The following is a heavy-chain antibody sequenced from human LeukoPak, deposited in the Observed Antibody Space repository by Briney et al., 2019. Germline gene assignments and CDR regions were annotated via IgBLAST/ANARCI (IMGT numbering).Heavy chain of an antibody. D-gene: IGHD3-22*01. CDR1: GFTFSSYA. V-gene: IGHV3-23*01. Sequence: QPGGSLSLSCAASGFTFSSYAMSWVRQAPGKGLEWVSAISGSGGSTYYADSVKGRFTISRDNSKNTLYLQMNSLRAEDTAVYYCAKVHSITMIVVVITDLYFDYWGQGTLVTVSS. CDR3: AKVHSITMIVVVITDLYFDY. CDR2: ISGSGGST. J-gene: IGHJ4*02.